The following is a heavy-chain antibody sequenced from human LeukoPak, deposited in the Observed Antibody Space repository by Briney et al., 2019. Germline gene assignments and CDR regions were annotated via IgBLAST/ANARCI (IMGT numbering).Heavy chain of an antibody. V-gene: IGHV1-69*06. CDR1: GGTFSSYA. D-gene: IGHD3-10*01. J-gene: IGHJ4*02. CDR2: IIPIFGTA. Sequence: GASVKVSCKASGGTFSSYAISWVRQAPGQGLEWTGGIIPIFGTANYAQKFQGRVTITADKSTSTAYMELSSLRSEDTAVYYCASGYYYGSGSYYLDYWGQGTLVTVSS. CDR3: ASGYYYGSGSYYLDY.